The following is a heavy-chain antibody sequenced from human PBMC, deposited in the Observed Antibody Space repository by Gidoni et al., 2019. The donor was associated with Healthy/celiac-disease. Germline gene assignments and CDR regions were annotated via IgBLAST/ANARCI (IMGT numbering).Heavy chain of an antibody. J-gene: IGHJ4*02. CDR3: AKDGSIYGRHYFDY. D-gene: IGHD4-17*01. Sequence: EVQLLESGGGLVQPGGSLRLSCAASGFTFSSYAMSWVRQAPGKGLEWVSAISVSGCSTYYADSVKGRFTISRDNSKNTLYLQMNSLRAEDTAVYYCAKDGSIYGRHYFDYWGQGTLVTVSS. V-gene: IGHV3-23*01. CDR2: ISVSGCST. CDR1: GFTFSSYA.